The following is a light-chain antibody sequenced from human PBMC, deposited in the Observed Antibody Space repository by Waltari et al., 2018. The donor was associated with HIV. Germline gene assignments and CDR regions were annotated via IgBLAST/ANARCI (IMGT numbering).Light chain of an antibody. CDR3: QQENNWPPAIT. CDR2: GAS. CDR1: QSVSSN. Sequence: EIVMTQSPATLSVSPGERATLSCRASQSVSSNLAWYQQKPGQAPRLLIYGASTRATGSPARLSGSGSGTEFTLTISSLQSEDFAVYYCQQENNWPPAITFGQGTRLEIK. V-gene: IGKV3-15*01. J-gene: IGKJ5*01.